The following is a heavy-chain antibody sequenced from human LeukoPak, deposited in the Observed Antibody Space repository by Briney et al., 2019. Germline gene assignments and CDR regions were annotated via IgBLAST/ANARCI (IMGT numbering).Heavy chain of an antibody. CDR2: SYYSGST. J-gene: IGHJ4*02. V-gene: IGHV4-59*08. Sequence: PSETLSLTCTVSGGSISGYYWSWIRQPPGKGLEWIGYSYYSGSTNYNPSLKSRVSISVDTSKNQISLKLSSVTAADTAVYYYARGTYCGGDCYRVFDYWGQGTLVTVSS. CDR3: ARGTYCGGDCYRVFDY. D-gene: IGHD2-21*02. CDR1: GGSISGYY.